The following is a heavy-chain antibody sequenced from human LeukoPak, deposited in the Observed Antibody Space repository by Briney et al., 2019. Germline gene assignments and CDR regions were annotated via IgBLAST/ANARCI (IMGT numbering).Heavy chain of an antibody. CDR1: GFTFSSFA. Sequence: GGSLRLSCAASGFTFSSFAMSWVRQAPGKGLEWVSTISGSGGSTYYTDSVKGRLTISRDNSKNTLYLQMNSLRAEDTAVYYCAKEVGYFDYWGQGTLVTVSS. D-gene: IGHD1-26*01. CDR2: ISGSGGST. J-gene: IGHJ4*02. V-gene: IGHV3-23*01. CDR3: AKEVGYFDY.